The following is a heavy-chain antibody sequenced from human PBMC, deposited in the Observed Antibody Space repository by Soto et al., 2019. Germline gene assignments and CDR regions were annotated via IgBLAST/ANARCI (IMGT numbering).Heavy chain of an antibody. J-gene: IGHJ6*02. V-gene: IGHV1-18*01. CDR1: GYTFTRNG. CDR2: ISPNSGNT. CDR3: VKDRDSNSWPSRDV. D-gene: IGHD3-22*01. Sequence: SVKVSCTTSGYTFTRNGISCVRQATGQGLEWMGWISPNSGNTKYAQKLQGRVIMTTDTSTSTAYMELRSLRSDDTAVYYCVKDRDSNSWPSRDVWGPGTTVNVS.